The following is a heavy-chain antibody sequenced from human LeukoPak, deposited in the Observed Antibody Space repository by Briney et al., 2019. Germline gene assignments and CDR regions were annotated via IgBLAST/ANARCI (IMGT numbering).Heavy chain of an antibody. CDR3: AREEYHLVSLDP. Sequence: SVKVSCKASGYIFSDYGVSWVRQAPGQGLEWMGWISAYNGNTDYAQNFQGRVTMTTDKSTRTAFLELRSLRPDDTAVYYCAREEYHLVSLDPWGQGTLVTVSS. D-gene: IGHD2-2*01. CDR2: ISAYNGNT. V-gene: IGHV1-18*01. J-gene: IGHJ5*02. CDR1: GYIFSDYG.